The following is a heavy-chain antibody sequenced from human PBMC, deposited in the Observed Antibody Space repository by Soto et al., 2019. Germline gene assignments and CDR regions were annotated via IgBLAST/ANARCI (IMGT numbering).Heavy chain of an antibody. CDR1: GGTFSSYT. V-gene: IGHV1-69*04. D-gene: IGHD2-2*01. CDR2: IIPILGIA. CDR3: AREGLVLVPTTVNSDYYYYAMDV. Sequence: SVKVSCKASGGTFSSYTISWVRQAPGQGLEWMGRIIPILGIANYAQKFQGRVTITADESTSTAYMELSSLRSDDTAVYYCAREGLVLVPTTVNSDYYYYAMDVWGQGTTVTVSS. J-gene: IGHJ6*02.